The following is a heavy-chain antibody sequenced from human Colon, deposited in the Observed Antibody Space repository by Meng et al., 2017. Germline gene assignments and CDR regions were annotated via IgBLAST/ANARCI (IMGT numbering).Heavy chain of an antibody. J-gene: IGHJ4*02. D-gene: IGHD1-26*01. CDR3: AKSGSYHGGIDY. Sequence: QLQLQESGPGTVKPSATLSLTCTVSGGSISSSHYYWGWIRQPPGKGLEWIGTMYYSGSTYYNPSLKSRLTMSIDTSKNQLSLNLSSVTAADTAVYYCAKSGSYHGGIDYWGQGTLVTVSS. CDR2: MYYSGST. CDR1: GGSISSSHYY. V-gene: IGHV4-39*07.